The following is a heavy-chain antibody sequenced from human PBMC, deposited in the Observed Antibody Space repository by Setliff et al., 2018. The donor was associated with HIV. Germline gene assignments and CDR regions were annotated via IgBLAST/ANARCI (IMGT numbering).Heavy chain of an antibody. Sequence: SETLSLTCSVSGYSITNGYYWGWIRQPPGKGLEWVGSIYHDGSTYYNPSLRSRVTISVDTSKNQFSLKLSSVTAADTAVYYCARTRGYTYGYIDSWAQGTLVTVSS. CDR3: ARTRGYTYGYIDS. D-gene: IGHD5-18*01. V-gene: IGHV4-38-2*02. CDR1: GYSITNGYY. CDR2: IYHDGST. J-gene: IGHJ4*02.